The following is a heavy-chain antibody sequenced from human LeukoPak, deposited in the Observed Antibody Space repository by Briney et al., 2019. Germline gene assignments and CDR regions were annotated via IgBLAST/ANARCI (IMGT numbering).Heavy chain of an antibody. CDR1: GFSFNSYS. V-gene: IGHV3-21*01. CDR2: ISSSSRYI. CDR3: AELGITMIGGV. Sequence: GGSLRLSCAASGFSFNSYSMNWVRQAPGKGLEWVSSISSSSRYIYYGDSMEGRFTISRDNAKNSLYLQMDSLRAEDTAVYYCAELGITMIGGVWGKGTTVTISS. J-gene: IGHJ6*04. D-gene: IGHD3-10*02.